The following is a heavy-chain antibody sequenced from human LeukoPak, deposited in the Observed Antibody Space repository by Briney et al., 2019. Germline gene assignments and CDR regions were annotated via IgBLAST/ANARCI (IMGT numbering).Heavy chain of an antibody. V-gene: IGHV1-46*01. CDR3: AGSSHQRNWFDP. CDR1: GYTLTSDY. D-gene: IGHD1-26*01. J-gene: IGHJ5*02. Sequence: GASVKVSCKASGYTLTSDYMNWVRQAPGQGLEWMGIVHSSGGVIKYAQEFQDRLTVTRDTSTSTIYMELSSLRSEDTAVYYCAGSSHQRNWFDPWGQGTLVIVSS. CDR2: VHSSGGVI.